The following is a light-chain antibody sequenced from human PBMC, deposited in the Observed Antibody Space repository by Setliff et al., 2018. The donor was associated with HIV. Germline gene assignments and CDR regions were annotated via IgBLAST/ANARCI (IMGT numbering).Light chain of an antibody. V-gene: IGLV2-14*01. CDR2: DVS. Sequence: QSALTQPASVSGSPGQSITISCTGTSSDVGGYNYVSWYQHHPGKAPKLMIYDVSNRPSGVSNRFSGSKSGNTASLTISGLQAEDEADYYCSSYTSKNTRVFGTGTKVTVL. CDR1: SSDVGGYNY. J-gene: IGLJ1*01. CDR3: SSYTSKNTRV.